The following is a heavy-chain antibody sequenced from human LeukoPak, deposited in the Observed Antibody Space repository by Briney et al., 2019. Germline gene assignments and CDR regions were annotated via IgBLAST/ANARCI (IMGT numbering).Heavy chain of an antibody. CDR2: IIPIFATA. V-gene: IGHV1-69*01. J-gene: IGHJ6*02. CDR3: ARTEWLRLGGSFYYYGMDV. Sequence: PGGSLRLSCAASGFTFSSYAMHWVRQAPGQGLEWMGGIIPIFATANYAQKFQGRVTITADESTSTAYMELSSLRSEDTAVYYCARTEWLRLGGSFYYYGMDVWGQGTTVTVSS. D-gene: IGHD5-12*01. CDR1: GFTFSSYA.